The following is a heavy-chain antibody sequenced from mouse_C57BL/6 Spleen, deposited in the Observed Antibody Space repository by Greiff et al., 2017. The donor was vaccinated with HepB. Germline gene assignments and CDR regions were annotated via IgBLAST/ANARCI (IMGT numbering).Heavy chain of an antibody. J-gene: IGHJ2*01. CDR2: INPNNGGT. Sequence: EVKLQESGPELVKPGASVKIPCKASGYTFTDYNMDWVKQSHGKSLEWIGDINPNNGGTIYNQKFKGKATLTVDKSSSTAYMELRSLTSEDTAVYYCARRDLYEDYFDYWGQGTTLTVSS. D-gene: IGHD1-1*01. V-gene: IGHV1-18*01. CDR1: GYTFTDYN. CDR3: ARRDLYEDYFDY.